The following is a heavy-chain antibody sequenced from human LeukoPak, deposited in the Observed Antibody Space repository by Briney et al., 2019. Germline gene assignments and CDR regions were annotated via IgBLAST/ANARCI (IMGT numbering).Heavy chain of an antibody. V-gene: IGHV1-18*01. CDR1: GYTFTSYG. J-gene: IGHJ5*02. Sequence: GASVKVSCKASGYTFTSYGISWVRQAPGQGLEWMGWISAYNGNTNYAQKLQGRVTMTTDTSTSTAYMELRSLRSEDTAVYYCARAADILTGLGWFDPWGQGTLVTVSS. CDR2: ISAYNGNT. D-gene: IGHD3-9*01. CDR3: ARAADILTGLGWFDP.